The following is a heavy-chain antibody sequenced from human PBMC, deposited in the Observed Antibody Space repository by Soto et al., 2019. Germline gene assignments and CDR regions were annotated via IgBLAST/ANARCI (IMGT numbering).Heavy chain of an antibody. D-gene: IGHD3-10*01. CDR1: GFTFSDHY. J-gene: IGHJ2*01. V-gene: IGHV3-72*01. Sequence: EMQLEESGGGLVQPGGSLRLSCAASGFTFSDHYMDWVRQAPGKGLEWIGRIRNKANSYSTEYAESVKGRFTASRDDLKNVLFLQMNSLRTEDTAMYYCSRIHLGSNKFFDLWGRGTLVTVSS. CDR2: IRNKANSYST. CDR3: SRIHLGSNKFFDL.